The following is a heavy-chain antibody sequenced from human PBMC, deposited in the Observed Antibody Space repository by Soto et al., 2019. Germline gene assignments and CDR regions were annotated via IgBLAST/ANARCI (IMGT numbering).Heavy chain of an antibody. CDR1: GFTFSSYS. V-gene: IGHV3-21*01. D-gene: IGHD5-12*01. CDR2: ISSSSSYI. CDR3: ARGRVATMVDY. J-gene: IGHJ4*02. Sequence: GGSLRLSCAASGFTFSSYSMNWVRQAPGKGLEWVSSISSSSSYIYYADSVKGRFTISRDNAKNSLYLQMNSLRAEDTAVYYCARGRVATMVDYWGQGTLVTVSS.